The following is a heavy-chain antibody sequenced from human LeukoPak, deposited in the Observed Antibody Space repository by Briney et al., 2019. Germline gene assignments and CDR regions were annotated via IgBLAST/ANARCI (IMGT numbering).Heavy chain of an antibody. CDR1: GFTVSSNH. CDR2: IYSGGST. Sequence: GGSLRLSCAASGFTVSSNHMSWVRQAPGKGLEWVSVIYSGGSTDYADSVKGRFTISRDILKDTLYLQMNSLRAEYTAVYYCARGPAGYNWGQGTLVTVSS. V-gene: IGHV3-53*01. CDR3: ARGPAGYN. J-gene: IGHJ4*02. D-gene: IGHD1-1*01.